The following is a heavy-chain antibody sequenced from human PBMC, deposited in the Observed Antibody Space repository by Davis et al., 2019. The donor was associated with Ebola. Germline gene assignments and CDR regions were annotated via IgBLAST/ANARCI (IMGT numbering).Heavy chain of an antibody. D-gene: IGHD6-13*01. CDR3: AKDGLFIDSSWFFGY. V-gene: IGHV3-23*01. CDR2: ISGSGTST. Sequence: GGSLRLSCAASRFTFRSYAMSWVRQAPGKGLEWVSAISGSGTSTYYADSVKGRFTISRDNSKNTLYLQMNSLRAEDTAVYYCAKDGLFIDSSWFFGYWGQGTLVTVSS. J-gene: IGHJ4*02. CDR1: RFTFRSYA.